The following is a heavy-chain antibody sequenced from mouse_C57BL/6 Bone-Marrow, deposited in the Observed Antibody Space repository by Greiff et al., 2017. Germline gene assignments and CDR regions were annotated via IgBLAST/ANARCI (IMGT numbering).Heavy chain of an antibody. CDR2: INPSSGYT. V-gene: IGHV1-7*01. CDR1: GYTFTSYW. CDR3: ALYYSNPYAMDY. J-gene: IGHJ4*01. D-gene: IGHD2-5*01. Sequence: VQLQQSGAELAKPGASVKLSCKASGYTFTSYWMHWVKQRPGQGLEWIGYINPSSGYTKYNQKFKDKATLTADKSSSPAYMQLSSLTYEDSAVYYCALYYSNPYAMDYWGQGTSVTVSS.